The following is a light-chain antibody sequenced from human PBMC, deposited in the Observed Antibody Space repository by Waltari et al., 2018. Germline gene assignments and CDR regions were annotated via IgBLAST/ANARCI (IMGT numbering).Light chain of an antibody. V-gene: IGLV2-23*02. CDR2: GVT. CDR1: SCDIWAYNL. J-gene: IGLJ3*02. Sequence: HSALTVLSSVFGCLGQSIIITCTRTSCDIWAYNLISWYQQHPGKDPKVIIYGVTDRPSGVSDRFSGSKSANTASLTISGLQAEDEADYYCCSYADGTTSVFGGGTKVTVL. CDR3: CSYADGTTSV.